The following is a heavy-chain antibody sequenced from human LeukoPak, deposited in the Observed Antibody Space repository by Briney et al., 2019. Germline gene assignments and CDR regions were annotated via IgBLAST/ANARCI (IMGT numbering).Heavy chain of an antibody. CDR3: ARDATGENAFDI. Sequence: SQTLSLTCTVSGGSISSGGYYWSWIRQPPGKGLEWIGYIYHSGSTYYNPSLKSRVTISVDRSKKQFSLKLSSVTAADTAVYYCARDATGENAFDIWAKGQWSPSLQ. D-gene: IGHD7-27*01. CDR1: GGSISSGGYY. V-gene: IGHV4-30-2*01. J-gene: IGHJ3*02. CDR2: IYHSGST.